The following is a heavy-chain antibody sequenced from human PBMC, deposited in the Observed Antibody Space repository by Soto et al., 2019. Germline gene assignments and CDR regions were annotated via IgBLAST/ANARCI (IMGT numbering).Heavy chain of an antibody. D-gene: IGHD6-13*01. J-gene: IGHJ6*02. CDR1: GFTVSSNY. Sequence: EVQLVETGGGLIQPGGSLRLSCAASGFTVSSNYMSWVRQAPGKGRAWVSVIYSGGSTYYADSVKGRFTLSRDNSKNTLYLQMNSLRAEDTAVYYCASYSQQLVYWRDYYYYGMDVWGQGTTVTVSS. V-gene: IGHV3-53*02. CDR3: ASYSQQLVYWRDYYYYGMDV. CDR2: IYSGGST.